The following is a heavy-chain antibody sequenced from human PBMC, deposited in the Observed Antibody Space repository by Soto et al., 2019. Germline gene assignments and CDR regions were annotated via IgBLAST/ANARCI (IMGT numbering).Heavy chain of an antibody. CDR3: ARRTFGMDV. J-gene: IGHJ6*02. CDR2: IHHRGST. D-gene: IGHD3-3*02. CDR1: GGSFRNPNNW. V-gene: IGHV4-4*02. Sequence: QVQVQESGPGLVEPSGTLSLTCVVSGGSFRNPNNWWSWVRQAPGEGLDWIGEIHHRGSTNYNPSLRGRVTMSVDTSKNQFFLRLTSVTAADTPLYFCARRTFGMDVWGQGTMVTVAS.